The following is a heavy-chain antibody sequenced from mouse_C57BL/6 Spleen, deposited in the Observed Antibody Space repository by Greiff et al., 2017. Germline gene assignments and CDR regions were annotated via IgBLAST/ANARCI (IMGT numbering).Heavy chain of an antibody. CDR2: ISYDGSN. V-gene: IGHV3-6*01. CDR3: ADDFDY. J-gene: IGHJ2*01. CDR1: GYSITSGYY. Sequence: VQLKESGPGLVKPSQSLSLTCSVTGYSITSGYYWNWIRQFPGNKLEWMGYISYDGSNNYNPSLKNRISITRDTSKNQFFLKLNSVTPEDTATYYCADDFDYWGQGTTLTVSS.